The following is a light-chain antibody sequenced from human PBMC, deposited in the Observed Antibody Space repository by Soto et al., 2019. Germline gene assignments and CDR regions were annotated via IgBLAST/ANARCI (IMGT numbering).Light chain of an antibody. CDR2: GNN. Sequence: QLVLTQPPSVSGAPGQRVTISCTGNSSNIGADHDVHWYQQLPGTAPKLLIYGNNNRPSGVPDRFSGSKSGTSASLAITGLQAEDEADYYCQSYDSSLSAPYVFGTGTKVTVL. CDR1: SSNIGADHD. J-gene: IGLJ1*01. V-gene: IGLV1-40*01. CDR3: QSYDSSLSAPYV.